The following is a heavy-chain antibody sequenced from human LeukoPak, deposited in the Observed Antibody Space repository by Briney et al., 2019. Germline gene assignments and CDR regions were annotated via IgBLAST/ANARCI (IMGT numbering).Heavy chain of an antibody. CDR3: ARGRGYDSDY. V-gene: IGHV4-59*01. J-gene: IGHJ4*02. CDR1: RGSLSSYY. CDR2: IYYSGST. D-gene: IGHD5-12*01. Sequence: SETLSHTRTVPRGSLSSYYWSWIRQPPGKGLEWIGYIYYSGSTNYNPSLKSRVTISVDTSKNQFSLKLSSVTAADTAVYYCARGRGYDSDYWGQGTLVTVSS.